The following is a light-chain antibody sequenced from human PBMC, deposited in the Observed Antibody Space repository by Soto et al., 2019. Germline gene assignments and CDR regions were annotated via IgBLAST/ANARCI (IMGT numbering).Light chain of an antibody. CDR2: DDA. CDR1: GNDVGAYNY. V-gene: IGLV2-11*01. Sequence: QSVLTQPRSVSGSPGQSVTISCTGTGNDVGAYNYVSRYQQHPGRPPKLMIYDDARWPSGVPDRFSGSKSGNTASLTISGLQAEDEADYFCCSYAGGYTYLFGTGTKVTVL. CDR3: CSYAGGYTYL. J-gene: IGLJ1*01.